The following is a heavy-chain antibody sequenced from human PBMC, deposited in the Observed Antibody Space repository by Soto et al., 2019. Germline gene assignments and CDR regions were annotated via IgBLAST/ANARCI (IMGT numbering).Heavy chain of an antibody. CDR2: IYNSVTS. J-gene: IGHJ4*02. V-gene: IGHV4-59*02. CDR1: GGSVSNYY. Sequence: PSETLSLTCNVSGGSVSNYYWSWIRQPPGEGLEWIGYIYNSVTSKYYQYNPSLKSRVAISVDTSKNQFSLKLSSVTAADTAVYYCATQRYIAVAGTSYFDYWGQGTLVTVSS. CDR3: ATQRYIAVAGTSYFDY. D-gene: IGHD6-19*01.